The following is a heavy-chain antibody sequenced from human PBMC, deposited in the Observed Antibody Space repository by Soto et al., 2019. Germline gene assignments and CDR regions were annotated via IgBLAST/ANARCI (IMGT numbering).Heavy chain of an antibody. V-gene: IGHV1-18*01. J-gene: IGHJ4*02. CDR3: ARDLELYYDSSGYSSFDY. D-gene: IGHD3-22*01. CDR2: ISAYNGNT. CDR1: GYTFTSYG. Sequence: GASVKVSCKASGYTFTSYGISWVRQAPGQGLEWMGWISAYNGNTNYAQKLQGRVTMTTDTSTSTAYMELRSLRSDDTAVYYCARDLELYYDSSGYSSFDYWGQGTLVTVSS.